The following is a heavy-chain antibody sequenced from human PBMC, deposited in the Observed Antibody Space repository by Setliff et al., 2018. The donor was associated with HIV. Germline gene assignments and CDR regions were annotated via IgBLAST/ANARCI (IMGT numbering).Heavy chain of an antibody. D-gene: IGHD3-10*01. CDR2: AYYSGST. CDR3: ARSLDYSGSGSYYVGWFDL. CDR1: GDGISSWQ. Sequence: SETLSLTCTVSGDGISSWQWSWIRQPPGKALEWIGYAYYSGSTNYNPSLKSRVTISIDMSKNQFSLNLKSVTAADTAVYYCARSLDYSGSGSYYVGWFDLWGQGIPVTVSS. V-gene: IGHV4-59*01. J-gene: IGHJ5*02.